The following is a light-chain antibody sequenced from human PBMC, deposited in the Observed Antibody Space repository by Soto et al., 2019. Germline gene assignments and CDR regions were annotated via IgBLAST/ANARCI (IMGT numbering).Light chain of an antibody. CDR3: QAYKTAPVT. J-gene: IGKJ4*01. V-gene: IGKV1-27*01. Sequence: DIQMTQSPTSLSASVGDSVTITCRASQDISDRLAWYQQKPGKVPKLLIYHTSTLQSGVPSRFSGSGSGTDFTLTISSLQAEDFATYRCQAYKTAPVTFGGGTKVE. CDR2: HTS. CDR1: QDISDR.